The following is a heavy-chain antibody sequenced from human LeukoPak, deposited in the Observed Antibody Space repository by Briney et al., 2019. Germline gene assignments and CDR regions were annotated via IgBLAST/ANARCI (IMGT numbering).Heavy chain of an antibody. CDR3: ARYWVSRDNMDV. CDR2: IYYSGNA. CDR1: GVSSSIHY. D-gene: IGHD2-15*01. J-gene: IGHJ6*03. Sequence: SETLSLTCTVSGVSSSIHYWSWVRQPPGKGLEWIGYIYYSGNAKYSPSLKSRVTMSVDTSKNLFSLKMSSVTAADTAVYCCARYWVSRDNMDVWGKGTTVTVSS. V-gene: IGHV4-59*11.